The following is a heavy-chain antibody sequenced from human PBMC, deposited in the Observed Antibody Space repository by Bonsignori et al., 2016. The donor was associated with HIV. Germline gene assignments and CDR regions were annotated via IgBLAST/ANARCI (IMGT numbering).Heavy chain of an antibody. D-gene: IGHD3-10*01. Sequence: WIRQPPGKGLEWVSSISSDSTYIYYADSVKGRFTISRDNAKNSLFLQVSSLRAEDTAVYYCARPGEASDYYYYYIDVWGKGTTVTVSS. CDR3: ARPGEASDYYYYYIDV. J-gene: IGHJ6*03. CDR2: ISSDSTYI. V-gene: IGHV3-21*01.